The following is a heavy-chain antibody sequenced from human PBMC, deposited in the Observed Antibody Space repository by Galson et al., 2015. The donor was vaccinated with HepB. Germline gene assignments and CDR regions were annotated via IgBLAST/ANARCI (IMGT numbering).Heavy chain of an antibody. J-gene: IGHJ5*02. CDR3: ARSWELRFWFDP. CDR2: INAGNGNT. Sequence: SVKVSCKASGGTFTSYAMHWVRQAPGQRLEWMGWINAGNGNTKYSQKFQGRVTITRDTSASTAYMELSSLRSEDTAVYYCARSWELRFWFDPWGQGTLVTVSS. D-gene: IGHD1-26*01. CDR1: GGTFTSYA. V-gene: IGHV1-3*01.